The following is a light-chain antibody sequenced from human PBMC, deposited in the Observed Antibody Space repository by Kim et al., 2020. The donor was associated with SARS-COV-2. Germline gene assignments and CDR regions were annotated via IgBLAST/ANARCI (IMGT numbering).Light chain of an antibody. Sequence: GQRVTSSCSGSSSNIGSNYVYWYKQLPGTAPKVLIYRSDQWPSGVPDRFSGSKSGTSASLAISGLRSEDEADYYCAAWDNSVSGPVFGGGTQLTVL. CDR1: SSNIGSNY. V-gene: IGLV1-47*01. J-gene: IGLJ2*01. CDR2: RSD. CDR3: AAWDNSVSGPV.